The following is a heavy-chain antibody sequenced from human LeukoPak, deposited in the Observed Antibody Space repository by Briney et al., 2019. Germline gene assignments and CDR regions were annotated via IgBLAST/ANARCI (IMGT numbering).Heavy chain of an antibody. Sequence: VASVKVSCKASGYTFTSYGISWVRQAPGQGLEWMGLISAYNGNTNYAQKLQGRVTMTTDTSTSTTYMELRSLRSDDTAVYYCASGYYAILTGYQAYSFDYWGQGTLVTVSS. CDR1: GYTFTSYG. CDR3: ASGYYAILTGYQAYSFDY. V-gene: IGHV1-18*04. J-gene: IGHJ4*02. CDR2: ISAYNGNT. D-gene: IGHD3-9*01.